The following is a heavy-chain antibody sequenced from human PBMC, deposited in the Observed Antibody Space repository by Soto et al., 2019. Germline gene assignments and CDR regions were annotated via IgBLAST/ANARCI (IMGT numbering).Heavy chain of an antibody. Sequence: QVQMVQSGAEVKKPGASVKASCKASGNSFTGYYVHWVRQAPGQGLEWMGWINPKSGGTNYAQKCQGRVTMTRDTSINTAYMELSSLRSDDTAVYFCARDGVVPTMDWGQGTLVTVSS. CDR3: ARDGVVPTMD. V-gene: IGHV1-2*02. CDR2: INPKSGGT. D-gene: IGHD5-12*01. J-gene: IGHJ4*02. CDR1: GNSFTGYY.